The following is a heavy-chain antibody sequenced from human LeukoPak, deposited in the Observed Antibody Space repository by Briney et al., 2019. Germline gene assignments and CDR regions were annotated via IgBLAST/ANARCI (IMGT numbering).Heavy chain of an antibody. J-gene: IGHJ4*02. CDR3: ARIAASGVYDY. CDR2: INPSGVST. D-gene: IGHD2-15*01. Sequence: GASVKVSCKASGYTFTSYYMHWVRQAPGQGLECMGIINPSGVSTSYAQKFQGRVTMTRDTSPSTVYMELSSLRSADTAVYYCARIAASGVYDYWGQGTLVTVSS. V-gene: IGHV1-46*03. CDR1: GYTFTSYY.